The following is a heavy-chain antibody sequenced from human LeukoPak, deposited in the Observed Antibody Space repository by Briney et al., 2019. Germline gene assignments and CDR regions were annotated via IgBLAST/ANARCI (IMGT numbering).Heavy chain of an antibody. CDR2: ISGSGGST. V-gene: IGHV3-23*01. D-gene: IGHD6-13*01. Sequence: GGSLRLSCAASGFTFSSYAMSWVRQAPGKGLEWVSAISGSGGSTYYADSVKGRFTISRDNSKNTLYLRMNSLRAEDTAVYYCAKSLPGYSSSWYEYFQHWGQGTLVTVSS. CDR1: GFTFSSYA. J-gene: IGHJ1*01. CDR3: AKSLPGYSSSWYEYFQH.